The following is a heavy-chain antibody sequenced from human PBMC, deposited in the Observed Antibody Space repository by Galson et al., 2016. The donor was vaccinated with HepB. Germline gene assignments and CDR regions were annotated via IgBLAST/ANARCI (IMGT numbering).Heavy chain of an antibody. V-gene: IGHV3-9*01. CDR3: VRDREYRGSSTSCYWEFDY. CDR1: GISFDDYG. CDR2: ITWNSGSV. J-gene: IGHJ4*02. D-gene: IGHD2-2*01. Sequence: SLRLSCAASGISFDDYGMDWVRQAPGKGLEWVSGITWNSGSVGYADSVKGRFTISRDNAKNSLYLQMNSLRAEDTALYYCVRDREYRGSSTSCYWEFDYWGQGTLVTVSS.